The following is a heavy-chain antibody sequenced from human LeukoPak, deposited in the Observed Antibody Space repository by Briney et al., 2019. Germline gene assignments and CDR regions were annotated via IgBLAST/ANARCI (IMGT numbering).Heavy chain of an antibody. CDR2: INSHGGST. CDR3: ARAPGYSSSSGGLDP. Sequence: GGSLRLSCSASGFSFSTHAMHWVRQAPGKGLEYVSTINSHGGSTYYADSVRGRFTISRDDSKNTLSLQMSSLRPEDTAVYYCARAPGYSSSSGGLDPWGQGTLVTVSS. V-gene: IGHV3-64D*06. J-gene: IGHJ5*02. D-gene: IGHD6-6*01. CDR1: GFSFSTHA.